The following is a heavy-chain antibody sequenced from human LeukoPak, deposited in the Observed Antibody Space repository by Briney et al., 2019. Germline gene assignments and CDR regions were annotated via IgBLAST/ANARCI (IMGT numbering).Heavy chain of an antibody. CDR2: INQDGSEK. CDR1: GFTFSSYA. J-gene: IGHJ4*02. D-gene: IGHD4-17*01. CDR3: TTARNYGDYDFDY. V-gene: IGHV3-7*03. Sequence: GGSLRLSCAASGFTFSSYAMSWVRQAPGKGLEWVANINQDGSEKYYVDSVKGRFTISRDNAKNSLYLQMNSLKTEDTAVYYCTTARNYGDYDFDYWGQGTLVTVSS.